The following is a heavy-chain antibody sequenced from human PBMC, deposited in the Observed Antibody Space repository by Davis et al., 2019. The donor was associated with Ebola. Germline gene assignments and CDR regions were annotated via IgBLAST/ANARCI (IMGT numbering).Heavy chain of an antibody. J-gene: IGHJ4*02. CDR2: INSDGSST. Sequence: GESLKISCAASGFSFRSYWMHWVRQAPGKGLVWVSRINSDGSSTSYADSVRGRFTISRDSSKNTLYLQMNGLRADDAAVYYCAKGVVCVSSSCYYDYWGLGTLVTVSS. CDR1: GFSFRSYW. D-gene: IGHD2-2*01. CDR3: AKGVVCVSSSCYYDY. V-gene: IGHV3-74*01.